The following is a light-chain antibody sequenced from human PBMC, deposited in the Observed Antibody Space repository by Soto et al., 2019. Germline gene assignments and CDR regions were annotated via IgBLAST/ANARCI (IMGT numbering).Light chain of an antibody. J-gene: IGKJ1*01. CDR3: QQYYSYSWT. CDR1: QSISSW. CDR2: KAS. V-gene: IGKV1-5*03. Sequence: DIQMTQSPSTLSASVGDRVTITCRASQSISSWLAWYQQKPGKAPTLLIYKASSLQSGVPARFSGSGSGTEFTLTISSLQPDDFATYYCQQYYSYSWTFGGGTKVEIK.